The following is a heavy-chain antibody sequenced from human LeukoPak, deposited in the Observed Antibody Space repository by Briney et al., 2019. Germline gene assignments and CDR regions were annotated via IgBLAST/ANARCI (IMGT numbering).Heavy chain of an antibody. CDR3: ASPYCSSTSCYPSYYYYGMDV. D-gene: IGHD2-2*01. CDR2: ISYDGSNK. CDR1: GFIVSNNY. V-gene: IGHV3-30-3*01. Sequence: GGSLRLSCVASGFIVSNNYMSWVRQAPGKGLEWVAVISYDGSNKYYADSVKGRFTISRDNSKNTLYLQMNSLRAEDTAVYYCASPYCSSTSCYPSYYYYGMDVWGQGTTVTVSS. J-gene: IGHJ6*02.